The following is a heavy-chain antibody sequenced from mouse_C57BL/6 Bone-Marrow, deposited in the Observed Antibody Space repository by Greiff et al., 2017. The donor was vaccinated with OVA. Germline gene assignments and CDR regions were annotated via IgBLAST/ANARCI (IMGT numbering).Heavy chain of an antibody. D-gene: IGHD1-1*01. CDR1: GFTFSSYA. Sequence: EVKLVESGGGLVKPGGSLKLSCAASGFTFSSYAMSWVRQTPEKRLEWVATISDGGSYTYYPDNVKGRFTISRDNAKNNLYLQMSHLKSEDTAMYYYARIYYYGSSFDYWGQGTTLTVSS. CDR2: ISDGGSYT. CDR3: ARIYYYGSSFDY. J-gene: IGHJ2*01. V-gene: IGHV5-4*03.